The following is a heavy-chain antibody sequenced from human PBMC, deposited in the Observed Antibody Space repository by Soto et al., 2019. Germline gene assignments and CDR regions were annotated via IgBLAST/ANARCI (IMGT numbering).Heavy chain of an antibody. V-gene: IGHV1-3*01. CDR2: INAGNGNT. D-gene: IGHD3-22*01. Sequence: ASVKVSCKASGYTFTIYAMDWVRQAPGQRLEWMGWINAGNGNTKYSQKFQGRVTITRDTSASTAYMELSSLRSEDTAVYYCARDASIGADYYYYMDVWGKGTTVTV. J-gene: IGHJ6*03. CDR3: ARDASIGADYYYYMDV. CDR1: GYTFTIYA.